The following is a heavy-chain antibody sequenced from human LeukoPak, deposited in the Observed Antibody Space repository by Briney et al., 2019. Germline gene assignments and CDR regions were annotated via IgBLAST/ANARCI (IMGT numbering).Heavy chain of an antibody. Sequence: ASVKVSCKASGYTFTGYYMHWVRQAPGQGLEWMGWINPNSGGTNYAQKFQGRVTMTRDTSISTAYMELSRLRSDDTAVHYCARDIPLTYSSSWEGYFDYWGQGTPVTVSS. CDR2: INPNSGGT. CDR3: ARDIPLTYSSSWEGYFDY. J-gene: IGHJ4*02. D-gene: IGHD6-13*01. CDR1: GYTFTGYY. V-gene: IGHV1-2*02.